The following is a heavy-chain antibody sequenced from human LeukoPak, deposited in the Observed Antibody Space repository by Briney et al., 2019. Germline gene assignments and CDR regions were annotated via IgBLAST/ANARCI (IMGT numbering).Heavy chain of an antibody. CDR2: ISSSGNTI. Sequence: PGGSLRLSCSASGFSFINFGMNWVRQAQGKGLDWLSYISSSGNTIYYADSVKGRFTISRDNAHGSLYLQMNSLRVEDTAIYYCARDLYYGSASPRLDYWGQGTLVTVSS. V-gene: IGHV3-48*01. CDR1: GFSFINFG. D-gene: IGHD3-10*01. J-gene: IGHJ4*02. CDR3: ARDLYYGSASPRLDY.